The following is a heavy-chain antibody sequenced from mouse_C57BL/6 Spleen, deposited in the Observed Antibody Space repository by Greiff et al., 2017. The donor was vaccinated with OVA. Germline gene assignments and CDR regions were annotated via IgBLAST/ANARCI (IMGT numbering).Heavy chain of an antibody. Sequence: QVQLQQPGAELVRPGSSVKLSCKASGYTFTSYWMHWVKQRPIQGLEWIGNIDPSDSETHYNQKFKDKATLTVDKSSSTAYMQLSSLTSEDSAVYYCARSPYDYGSDYFDYWGQGTTLTVSS. D-gene: IGHD1-1*01. CDR3: ARSPYDYGSDYFDY. V-gene: IGHV1-52*01. CDR2: IDPSDSET. J-gene: IGHJ2*01. CDR1: GYTFTSYW.